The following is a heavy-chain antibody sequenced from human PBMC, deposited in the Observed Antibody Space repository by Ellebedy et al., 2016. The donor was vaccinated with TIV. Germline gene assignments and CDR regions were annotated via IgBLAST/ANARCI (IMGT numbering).Heavy chain of an antibody. CDR3: ARHPGGRIRVFVPFDP. D-gene: IGHD2-15*01. Sequence: PGGSLRLSCKGSGYSFTSYWISWVRQMPGKGLEWMGRIDPSDSYTNYSPSFQGHVTISADKSISTAYLQWSSLKASDTAMYYCARHPGGRIRVFVPFDPWGQGTLVTVSS. CDR2: IDPSDSYT. J-gene: IGHJ5*02. CDR1: GYSFTSYW. V-gene: IGHV5-10-1*01.